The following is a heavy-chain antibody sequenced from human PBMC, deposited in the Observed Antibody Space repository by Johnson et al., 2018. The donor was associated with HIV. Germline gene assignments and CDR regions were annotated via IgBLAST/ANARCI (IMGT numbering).Heavy chain of an antibody. J-gene: IGHJ3*02. V-gene: IGHV3-30-3*01. Sequence: QVQLVESGGGGVQPGRSLRLSCVVSGVTFSTYAMHWVRQAPGKGLEWVAVMSYDGSNKYYADSVKGRFTIYRDNSKNTLSLQMDSLRPEDTAVYYCAREGSGYNYLGAFDIWGQGTMVTVSS. D-gene: IGHD5-24*01. CDR3: AREGSGYNYLGAFDI. CDR1: GVTFSTYA. CDR2: MSYDGSNK.